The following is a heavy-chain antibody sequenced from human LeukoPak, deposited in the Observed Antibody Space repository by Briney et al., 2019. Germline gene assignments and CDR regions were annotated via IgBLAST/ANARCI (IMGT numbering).Heavy chain of an antibody. J-gene: IGHJ4*02. CDR1: GYIFTNFG. V-gene: IGHV1-18*01. CDR3: ARELDNYDSSGYYDY. D-gene: IGHD3-22*01. CDR2: ISGYNGNT. Sequence: ASVKVSCKASGYIFTNFGISWVQQARGQGLEWMGWISGYNGNTKYAQKFQGRVTMTTDTSTSTAYMELRSLRSDDTAVYYCARELDNYDSSGYYDYWGQGTLVTVSS.